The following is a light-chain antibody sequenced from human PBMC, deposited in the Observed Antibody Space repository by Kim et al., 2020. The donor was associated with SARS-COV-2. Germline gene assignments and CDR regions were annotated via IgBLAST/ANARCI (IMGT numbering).Light chain of an antibody. CDR3: CSYAGNNTAVV. CDR2: EGR. CDR1: SSDVGSYNL. V-gene: IGLV2-23*01. Sequence: VTNPCIGTSSDVGSYNLGSWYQQHPGKAPKPLIYEGRKGPSGVFNRFSGSKAGNTASLAISGLQAEDGGGFYCCSYAGNNTAVVFGGGNQLSVL. J-gene: IGLJ2*01.